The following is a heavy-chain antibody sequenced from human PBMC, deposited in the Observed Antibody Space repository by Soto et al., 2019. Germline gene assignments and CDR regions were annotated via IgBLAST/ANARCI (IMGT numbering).Heavy chain of an antibody. CDR2: IIPIFGTA. V-gene: IGHV1-69*13. Sequence: SVKVSCKASGGTFSSYAISWVRQAPGQGLEWMGGIIPIFGTANYAQKFQGRVTITADESTSTAYMELSSLRSEDTAVYYCARGVRYFDWLLYPHSYYYGMDVWGQGTTVTVSS. J-gene: IGHJ6*02. CDR3: ARGVRYFDWLLYPHSYYYGMDV. D-gene: IGHD3-9*01. CDR1: GGTFSSYA.